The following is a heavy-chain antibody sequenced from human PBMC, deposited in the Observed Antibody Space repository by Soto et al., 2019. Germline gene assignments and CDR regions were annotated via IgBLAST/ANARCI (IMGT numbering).Heavy chain of an antibody. CDR2: ISYDGSNK. CDR3: ARDEIRFSWAYGMDV. J-gene: IGHJ6*02. CDR1: GFTFSSYA. D-gene: IGHD3-3*01. Sequence: QVQLVESGGGVVQPGRSLRLSCAASGFTFSSYAMHWVSQAPGKGLEWVAVISYDGSNKYYADSVKGRFTISRDNSKNTLYLQMNSLRAEDTAVYYCARDEIRFSWAYGMDVWGQGTTVTVSS. V-gene: IGHV3-30-3*01.